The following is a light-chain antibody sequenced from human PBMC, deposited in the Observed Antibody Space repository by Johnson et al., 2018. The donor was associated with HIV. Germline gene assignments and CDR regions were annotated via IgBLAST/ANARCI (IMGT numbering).Light chain of an antibody. CDR3: GTWDSSLNTGYV. V-gene: IGLV1-51*02. CDR2: ENN. Sequence: QSVLTQPPSVSAAPEQKVTISCSGSSSNIGNNYVSWYQQLPGTAPKLLIYENNKRPSGIPDRFSGSKSGTSATLGITGLQTGDEADYYCGTWDSSLNTGYVFGTGTKVTVL. CDR1: SSNIGNNY. J-gene: IGLJ1*01.